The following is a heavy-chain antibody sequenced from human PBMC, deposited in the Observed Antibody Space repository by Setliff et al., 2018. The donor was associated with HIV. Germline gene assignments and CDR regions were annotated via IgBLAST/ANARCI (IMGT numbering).Heavy chain of an antibody. CDR1: GYTFTDYY. V-gene: IGHV1-69-2*01. CDR2: VDPKNGKT. Sequence: GASVKVSCKASGYTFTDYYMHWVQQAPGKGLEWMGRVDPKNGKTLYAENLRGRITITADTSTDTAYMELSSLRSEDTAVYYCARGGYGSENLLFDFWGQGTLVTVSS. J-gene: IGHJ4*02. CDR3: ARGGYGSENLLFDF. D-gene: IGHD3-10*01.